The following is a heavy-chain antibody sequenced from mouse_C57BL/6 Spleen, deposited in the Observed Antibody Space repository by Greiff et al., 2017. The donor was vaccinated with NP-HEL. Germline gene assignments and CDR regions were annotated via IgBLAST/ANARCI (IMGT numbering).Heavy chain of an antibody. Sequence: VQLQQSGGGLVKPGGSLKLSCAASGFTFSDYGMHWVRQAPAKGLEWVAYISSGSSTIYYADTVKGRFTISRDNAKNTLFLQMTSLRSEDTAMYYCAREVLRGGFDYWGQGTTLTVSS. CDR1: GFTFSDYG. CDR2: ISSGSSTI. V-gene: IGHV5-17*01. J-gene: IGHJ2*01. CDR3: AREVLRGGFDY. D-gene: IGHD1-1*01.